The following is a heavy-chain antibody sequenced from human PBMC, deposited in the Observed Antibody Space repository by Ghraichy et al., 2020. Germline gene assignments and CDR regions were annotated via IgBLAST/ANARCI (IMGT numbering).Heavy chain of an antibody. D-gene: IGHD4-23*01. V-gene: IGHV3-48*02. CDR3: ARGSTVVRFFSYDGMDV. Sequence: ETLRLSCVGSGFTFSGYSMNWVRQSPGKGLEWVSYITSSSKTISYADSVKGRFTISRDNAQNSLYLQMNSLRDEDTAVYYCARGSTVVRFFSYDGMDVWGQGTTVTVSS. CDR2: ITSSSKTI. CDR1: GFTFSGYS. J-gene: IGHJ6*02.